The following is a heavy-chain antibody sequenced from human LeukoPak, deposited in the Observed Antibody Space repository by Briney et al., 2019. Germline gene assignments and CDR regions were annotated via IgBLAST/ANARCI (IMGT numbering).Heavy chain of an antibody. D-gene: IGHD3-10*01. J-gene: IGHJ4*02. CDR1: GFTFSNAW. V-gene: IGHV3-15*01. Sequence: GGSLRLSCAASGFTFSNAWMSWVRQAPGKGLEWVGRIKSKTDGGTTDYAAPVEGRFTISRDDSKNTLYLQMNNLKTEDTAVYYCTTGITMVRGVIHLIDYWGQGTLVTVSS. CDR3: TTGITMVRGVIHLIDY. CDR2: IKSKTDGGTT.